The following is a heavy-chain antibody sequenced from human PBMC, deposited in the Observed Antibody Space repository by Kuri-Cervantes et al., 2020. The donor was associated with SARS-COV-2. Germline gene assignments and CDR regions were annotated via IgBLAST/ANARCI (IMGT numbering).Heavy chain of an antibody. J-gene: IGHJ4*02. V-gene: IGHV3-33*01. CDR1: GFTFSSYG. Sequence: GESLKISCAASGFTFSSYGMHWVRQAPGKGLEWVAVIWYDGSNKYYADSAKGRFTISRDNSKNTLYLQMNSLRAEDTAVYYCATDRVGVHDNWGQGTLVTVSS. D-gene: IGHD2-21*01. CDR2: IWYDGSNK. CDR3: ATDRVGVHDN.